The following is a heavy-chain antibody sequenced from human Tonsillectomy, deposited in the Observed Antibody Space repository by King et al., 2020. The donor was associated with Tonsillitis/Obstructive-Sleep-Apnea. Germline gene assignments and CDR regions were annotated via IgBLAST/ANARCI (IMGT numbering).Heavy chain of an antibody. V-gene: IGHV1-18*01. Sequence: QLVQSGAEVKKPGASVKVSCKPSGYTFTSYGISWVRQAPGQGLEWMGWISAYNGNTNYAQKFQGRVTMTTDISTITAYMELRSLRTDDTAVYYCARVNYDSSGYYDGFDYWGQGTLVTVSS. J-gene: IGHJ4*02. CDR3: ARVNYDSSGYYDGFDY. D-gene: IGHD3-22*01. CDR1: GYTFTSYG. CDR2: ISAYNGNT.